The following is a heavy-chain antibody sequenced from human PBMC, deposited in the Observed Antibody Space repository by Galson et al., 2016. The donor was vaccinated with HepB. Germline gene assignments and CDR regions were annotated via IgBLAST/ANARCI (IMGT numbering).Heavy chain of an antibody. CDR2: IFYTGTT. CDR3: ARMRGYFPFHS. Sequence: ETLSLTCSVSGDSISTSGDHWGWIRQAPGKGLEWIGNIFYTGTTLYTPSLKSRVSISVDTSDRQFSLKLSSVTAADTAVYYCARMRGYFPFHSWGQGTLVTVSS. V-gene: IGHV4-39*01. J-gene: IGHJ5*01. D-gene: IGHD3-22*01. CDR1: GDSISTSGDH.